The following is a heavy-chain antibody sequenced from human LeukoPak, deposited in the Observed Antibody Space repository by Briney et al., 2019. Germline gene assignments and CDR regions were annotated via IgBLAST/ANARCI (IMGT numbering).Heavy chain of an antibody. CDR3: AKDMHY. CDR2: ISWNSGSI. J-gene: IGHJ4*02. CDR1: GFTFDDYA. Sequence: GRSLRLSCAASGFTFDDYAMHWVRQAPGKGLEWVSGISWNSGSIGYADSVKGRFTISRDNAKNSLYLQMNSLRAEDTALYYCAKDMHYWGKGTLVTVSS. V-gene: IGHV3-9*01.